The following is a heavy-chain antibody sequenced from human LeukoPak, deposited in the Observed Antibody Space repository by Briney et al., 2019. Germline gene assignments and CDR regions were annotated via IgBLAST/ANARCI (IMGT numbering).Heavy chain of an antibody. CDR1: GFTLSGYY. CDR3: ARRRDFFDY. J-gene: IGHJ4*02. V-gene: IGHV3-11*01. Sequence: PGGSLRLSCAASGFTLSGYYMSWIRQAPGKGLEWVSYISSSGSTKNYVDSVKGRFTISRDNAKNSLYLQMSSLRAEDTAVYYCARRRDFFDYSGEGTLVTVSS. CDR2: ISSSGSTK.